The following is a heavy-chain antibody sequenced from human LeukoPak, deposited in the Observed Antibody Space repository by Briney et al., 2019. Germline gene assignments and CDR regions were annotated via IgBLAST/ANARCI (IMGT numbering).Heavy chain of an antibody. Sequence: QPGGSLRLSCAASGFTFRIYAIHWVRQAPGKGLEWVSFISYDGATKYYADSVKGRFTISRDNSKDTLYLQMNSLRAEDTALYYCARDLSTKYSIDYWGQGTLVSVSS. D-gene: IGHD1-1*01. CDR1: GFTFRIYA. J-gene: IGHJ4*02. V-gene: IGHV3-30-3*01. CDR3: ARDLSTKYSIDY. CDR2: ISYDGATK.